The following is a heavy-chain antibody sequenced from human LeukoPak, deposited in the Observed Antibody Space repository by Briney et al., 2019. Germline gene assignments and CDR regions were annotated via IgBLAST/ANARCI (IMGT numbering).Heavy chain of an antibody. CDR3: ARGMTYYYDSSGYSWYYYYYMDV. Sequence: GASVKVSCKASGYTFTGYYMHWVRQAPGQGLEWMGIINPSGGSTSYAQKFQGRVTMTRDTSTSTVYMELSSLRSEDTAVYYCARGMTYYYDSSGYSWYYYYYMDVWGKGTTVTVSS. V-gene: IGHV1-46*03. CDR2: INPSGGST. CDR1: GYTFTGYY. J-gene: IGHJ6*03. D-gene: IGHD3-22*01.